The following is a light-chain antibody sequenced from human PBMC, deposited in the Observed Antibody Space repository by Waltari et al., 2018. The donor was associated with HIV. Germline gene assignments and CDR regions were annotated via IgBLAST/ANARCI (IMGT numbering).Light chain of an antibody. CDR3: AAWDDSLSGWV. CDR1: VVAKNF. J-gene: IGLJ3*02. Sequence: SFDLTQPSSVSVSPGQTARIPCSGTVVAKNFVRWFQQKPGRPPTLVIYKDTERPSEIPERFSGSSSGTTATLTITGAQVEDEADYYCAAWDDSLSGWVFGGGTKLTVL. V-gene: IGLV3-27*01. CDR2: KDT.